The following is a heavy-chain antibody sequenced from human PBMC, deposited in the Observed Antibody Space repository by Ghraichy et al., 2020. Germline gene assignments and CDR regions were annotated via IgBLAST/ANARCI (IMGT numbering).Heavy chain of an antibody. CDR2: IFHSATT. CDR1: GYSITSGYF. J-gene: IGHJ4*02. D-gene: IGHD2/OR15-2a*01. CDR3: TSLETRQYLLSHFDW. V-gene: IGHV4-38-2*02. Sequence: SETLSLTCTVSGYSITSGYFWGWIRQPPGKGLEWIASIFHSATTYYNPSLKSRVTISVDTSKNQVSLSLGSVTAADTAVYYCTSLETRQYLLSHFDWWGQGTLVTVSS.